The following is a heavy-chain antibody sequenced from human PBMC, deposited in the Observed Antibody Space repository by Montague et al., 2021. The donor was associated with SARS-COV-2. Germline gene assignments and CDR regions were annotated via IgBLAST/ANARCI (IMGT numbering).Heavy chain of an antibody. CDR1: GGSISSYY. CDR2: ISYSGST. D-gene: IGHD2-15*01. J-gene: IGHJ5*02. V-gene: IGHV4-59*01. Sequence: SETLSLTCTVSGGSISSYYWSWIRQPPGKGLEWIGYISYSGSTNYNPSLKSRVTMSVDTSKNHFSLKLNSVTAADTAVYYCARDGCSGGSCYYNWFDPWGQGTLVTVCS. CDR3: ARDGCSGGSCYYNWFDP.